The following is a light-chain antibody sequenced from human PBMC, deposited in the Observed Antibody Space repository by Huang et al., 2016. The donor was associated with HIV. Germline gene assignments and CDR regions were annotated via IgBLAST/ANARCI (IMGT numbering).Light chain of an antibody. CDR3: QQSYETPPWT. Sequence: DIQMTQSPSSLSASVGDRVTITCRSSQRIDTYLNWYQQKPGKAPNLLIYAASSLQSGVPSRFSGSGSGTDFTLTISSLQPEDVATYYCQQSYETPPWTFGQGTKVEI. J-gene: IGKJ1*01. CDR1: QRIDTY. V-gene: IGKV1-39*01. CDR2: AAS.